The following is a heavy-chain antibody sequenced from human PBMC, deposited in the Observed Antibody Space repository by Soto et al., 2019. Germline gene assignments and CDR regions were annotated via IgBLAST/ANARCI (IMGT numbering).Heavy chain of an antibody. V-gene: IGHV4-39*01. CDR1: GGSISSSSYS. D-gene: IGHD3-9*01. CDR3: ARSPYYDIFTGSPNSPFYFDY. Sequence: QLQLQESGPGLVKPSETLSLTCTVSGGSISSSSYSWGWIRQPPGKGLEWIGSIYYSGSTSYNPSLRGRVTISIDTSKNQFSLKLSSVTAADTAVYYCARSPYYDIFTGSPNSPFYFDYWGQGTLVTVSS. J-gene: IGHJ4*02. CDR2: IYYSGST.